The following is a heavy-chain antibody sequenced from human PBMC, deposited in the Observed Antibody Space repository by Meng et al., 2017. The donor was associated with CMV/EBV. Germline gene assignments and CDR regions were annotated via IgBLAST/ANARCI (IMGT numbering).Heavy chain of an antibody. CDR3: ARDGRGFGIQLWTNFDY. D-gene: IGHD5-18*01. CDR2: INPNSGGT. CDR1: GYTFTGYY. Sequence: ASVKVSCKASGYTFTGYYMHWVRQAPGQGLEWMGWINPNSGGTNYAQKFQGRVTMTRDTPISTAYMELSRLRSDDTAVYYCARDGRGFGIQLWTNFDYWGQGTLVTVSS. V-gene: IGHV1-2*02. J-gene: IGHJ4*02.